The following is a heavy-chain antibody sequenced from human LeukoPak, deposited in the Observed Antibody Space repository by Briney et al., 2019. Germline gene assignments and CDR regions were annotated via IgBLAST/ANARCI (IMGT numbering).Heavy chain of an antibody. D-gene: IGHD3-16*01. CDR1: GFTFSDSW. Sequence: GGSLRLSCAASGFTFSDSWMSWARQAPGKGLEWVANMNQDGSAKGYVDSVKGRFTISRDNARNSLYLQMSSLRPEDTAVYYCATYTHWVAGDVWGQGTTVTVSS. CDR3: ATYTHWVAGDV. J-gene: IGHJ6*02. V-gene: IGHV3-7*01. CDR2: MNQDGSAK.